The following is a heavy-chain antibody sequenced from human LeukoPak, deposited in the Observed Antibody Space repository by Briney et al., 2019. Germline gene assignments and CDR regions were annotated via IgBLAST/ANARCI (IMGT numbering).Heavy chain of an antibody. CDR1: GFTFDDYA. J-gene: IGHJ4*02. D-gene: IGHD1-26*01. V-gene: IGHV3-43*02. CDR3: AKARWEPNFDY. Sequence: GGSLRLSCAASGFTFDDYAMHWVRQGPGKSLEWVSLINENGDIAYYGDSVRGRFTVSRDNAKNSLYLQMNSLTTEDTALYYCAKARWEPNFDYWGQGTLVTVCS. CDR2: INENGDIA.